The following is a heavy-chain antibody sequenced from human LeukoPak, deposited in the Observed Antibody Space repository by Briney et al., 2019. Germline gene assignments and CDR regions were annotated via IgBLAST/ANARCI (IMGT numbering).Heavy chain of an antibody. CDR3: ARGGYCSSTSCYAANYYYYYGMDV. Sequence: ASVKVSCKASGYTFTSYGISWVRQAPGQGLEWMGWTSAYNGNTNYAQKLQGRVTMTTDTSTSTAYMELRSLRSDDTAVYYCARGGYCSSTSCYAANYYYYYGMDVWGQGTTVTVSS. D-gene: IGHD2-2*01. CDR1: GYTFTSYG. J-gene: IGHJ6*02. V-gene: IGHV1-18*01. CDR2: TSAYNGNT.